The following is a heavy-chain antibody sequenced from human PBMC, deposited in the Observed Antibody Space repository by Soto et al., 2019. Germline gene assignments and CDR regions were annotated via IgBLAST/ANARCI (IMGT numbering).Heavy chain of an antibody. V-gene: IGHV3-21*01. J-gene: IGHJ5*02. D-gene: IGHD2-15*01. Sequence: LRLSCAASGFTFSSYSMNWVRQAPGKGLEWVSSISSSSSYIYYADSVKGRFTISRDNAKNSLYLQMNSLRAEDTAVYYCARGSVVYSSRWWFDPWGQGTLVTVSS. CDR2: ISSSSSYI. CDR1: GFTFSSYS. CDR3: ARGSVVYSSRWWFDP.